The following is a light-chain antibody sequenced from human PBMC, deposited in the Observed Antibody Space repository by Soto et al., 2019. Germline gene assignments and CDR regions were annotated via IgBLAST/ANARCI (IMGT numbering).Light chain of an antibody. CDR3: NSYTITSTYV. V-gene: IGLV2-14*01. CDR2: DVS. Sequence: QSVLTQPASVSGSPGQSITISCTGTSSDVGSYNHVSWYQQHPGKAPKLIIWDVSNRPSGVSYRFSGSKSGNTASLTISGLQAEEEADYYFNSYTITSTYVFGTGTKVTVL. J-gene: IGLJ1*01. CDR1: SSDVGSYNH.